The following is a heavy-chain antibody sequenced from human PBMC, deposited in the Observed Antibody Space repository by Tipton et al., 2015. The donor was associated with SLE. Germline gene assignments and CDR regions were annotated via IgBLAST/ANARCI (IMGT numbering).Heavy chain of an antibody. D-gene: IGHD3-22*01. J-gene: IGHJ4*02. Sequence: TLSLTCTVSGGSISSSDYYWGWLRQPPGKGLEWIGSIYYTGSTYYNPSLKSRVSISVDTSKNQFSLKVTSVTAADTAVYYCARSYDSSGYSADYFDYWGQGTLVTVSS. V-gene: IGHV4-39*07. CDR1: GGSISSSDYY. CDR3: ARSYDSSGYSADYFDY. CDR2: IYYTGST.